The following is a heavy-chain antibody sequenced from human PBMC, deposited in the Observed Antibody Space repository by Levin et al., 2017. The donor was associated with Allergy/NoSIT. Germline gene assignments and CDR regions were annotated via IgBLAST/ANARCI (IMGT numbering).Heavy chain of an antibody. CDR2: ISPRESDV. CDR3: ARPREECSSSACYANAFEI. J-gene: IGHJ3*02. V-gene: IGHV5-51*01. CDR1: GNSLANYW. D-gene: IGHD2-2*01. Sequence: GESLKISCKGSGNSLANYWIGWVRQVPGKGLEWMGLISPRESDVRYSPSFQGQVTISADKSLSTAFLQWSSLEASDTAIYYCARPREECSSSACYANAFEIWGQGTMVTVSS.